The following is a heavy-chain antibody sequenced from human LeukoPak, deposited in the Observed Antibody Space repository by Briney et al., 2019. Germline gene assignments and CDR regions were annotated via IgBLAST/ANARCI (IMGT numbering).Heavy chain of an antibody. CDR2: IRSSSSYT. Sequence: GGSLRLSCAASGVTFSVYYTSSIRHAPGEGGVGVSYIRSSSSYTNYADSVKGRFTISRDNAKNSLYLEMNSLRAEDTAVYYCAREMGPVGAETGDAFDIWGQGTMVTVSS. J-gene: IGHJ3*02. D-gene: IGHD1-26*01. CDR1: GVTFSVYY. CDR3: AREMGPVGAETGDAFDI. V-gene: IGHV3-11*05.